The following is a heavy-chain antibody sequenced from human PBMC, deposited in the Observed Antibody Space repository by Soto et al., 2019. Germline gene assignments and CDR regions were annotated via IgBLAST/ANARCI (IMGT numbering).Heavy chain of an antibody. V-gene: IGHV4-34*01. D-gene: IGHD3-3*02. CDR3: TRGRGVCHFTAPWDY. CDR1: GGSFSGYF. CDR2: INHSGST. Sequence: QVQLQQWGAGLLKPSETMSLTCSVSGGSFSGYFWSWIRQPPGKGLEWIGEINHSGSTYYNPSLGSRVTVLVDTSRSQFSLKLRSVTASDTAVYFCTRGRGVCHFTAPWDYWGQGTLAPVSS. J-gene: IGHJ4*02.